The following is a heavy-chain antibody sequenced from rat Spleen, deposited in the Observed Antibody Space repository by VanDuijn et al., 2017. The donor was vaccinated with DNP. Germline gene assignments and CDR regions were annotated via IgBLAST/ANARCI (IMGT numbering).Heavy chain of an antibody. CDR2: IKAKSNNYAT. CDR1: GFTFSTAW. V-gene: IGHV6-6*01. J-gene: IGHJ3*01. Sequence: EVQVLESGGGLVQPGNSLKLSCATSGFTFSTAWMYWYRQFPEKRLEWVARIKAKSNNYATDYTESVKGRFTISRDDSKSSIYLQMNNLKEEDTAIYYCGRREYDFLFAYWGQGTLVTVSS. CDR3: GRREYDFLFAY. D-gene: IGHD1-7*01.